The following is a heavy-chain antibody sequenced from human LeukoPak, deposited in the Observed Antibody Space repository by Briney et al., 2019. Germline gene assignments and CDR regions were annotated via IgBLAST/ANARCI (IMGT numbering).Heavy chain of an antibody. V-gene: IGHV4-61*02. CDR1: GGSISSGSYY. CDR3: ARDISSSWIFDY. CDR2: IYTSGST. J-gene: IGHJ4*02. Sequence: SQTLSLTCTDSGGSISSGSYYWSWIRQPAGKGLEWIGRIYTSGSTNYNPSLKSRVTISVDTSKNQFSLKLSSVTAADTAVYYCARDISSSWIFDYWGQGTLVTVSS. D-gene: IGHD6-13*01.